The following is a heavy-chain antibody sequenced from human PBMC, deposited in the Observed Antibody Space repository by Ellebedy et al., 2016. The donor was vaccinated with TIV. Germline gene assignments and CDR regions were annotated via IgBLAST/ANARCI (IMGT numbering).Heavy chain of an antibody. V-gene: IGHV3-30*03. CDR2: LSYDGDNY. CDR3: ARDNAPWSSWFDVCGY. Sequence: GESLKISCVASGFTFSRYGMHWVRQAPGKGLEWVAFLSYDGDNYYYADSVKGRFTISRDNSKKSLYLQMNTLRPEDTGVYYCARDNAPWSSWFDVCGYWGQGTLVTVSS. D-gene: IGHD6-13*01. CDR1: GFTFSRYG. J-gene: IGHJ4*02.